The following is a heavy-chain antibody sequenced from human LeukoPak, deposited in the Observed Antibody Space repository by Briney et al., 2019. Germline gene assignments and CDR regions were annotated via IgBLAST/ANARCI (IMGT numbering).Heavy chain of an antibody. J-gene: IGHJ4*02. CDR3: PRQVRGGSCYYFDY. CDR1: GGSISSSSYY. D-gene: IGHD2-15*01. CDR2: IYYSGST. V-gene: IGHV4-39*01. Sequence: SETLSLTCTVSGGSISSSSYYWGWIRQPPGKGLEWIGSIYYSGSTYYNPSLKSRVTISVDTSKNQFSLKLSSVTAADTAVYYCPRQVRGGSCYYFDYWGQGTLVTVSS.